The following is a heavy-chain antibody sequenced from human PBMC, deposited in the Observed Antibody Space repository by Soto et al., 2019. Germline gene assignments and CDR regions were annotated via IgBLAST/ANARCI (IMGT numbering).Heavy chain of an antibody. J-gene: IGHJ4*01. Sequence: PGGSLRLSCAASGVSVSSNDMSWVRQAPGKGLECVSIIYSADNTFYLDSVKGRFIISRDNSKDTVYLQMNSLRADDTAVYYCARGSLYWGQGTLVTVSS. V-gene: IGHV3-66*01. CDR2: IYSADNT. CDR1: GVSVSSND. CDR3: ARGSLY.